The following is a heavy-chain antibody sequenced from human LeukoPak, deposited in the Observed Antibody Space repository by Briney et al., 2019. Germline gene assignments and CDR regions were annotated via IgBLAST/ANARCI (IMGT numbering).Heavy chain of an antibody. CDR3: ARENYASGSYGDY. J-gene: IGHJ4*02. V-gene: IGHV3-9*01. CDR1: GFTFDDYA. D-gene: IGHD3-10*01. Sequence: GGSLRLSCAASGFTFDDYAMHWVRQAPGKGLEWVSGISWNSGSIGYADSVKGRFTISRDNAKNSLYLQMNSLRAEDTAVYYCARENYASGSYGDYWGQGTLVTVSS. CDR2: ISWNSGSI.